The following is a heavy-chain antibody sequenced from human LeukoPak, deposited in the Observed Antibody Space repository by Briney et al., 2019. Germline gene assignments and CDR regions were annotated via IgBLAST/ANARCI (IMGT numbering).Heavy chain of an antibody. Sequence: ASVKVSCKTSGYTFTDYYLHWVRQAPGQGLEWMGWINPNSGRTSSAQKFQGRVTTTRDTSIATVYMEVTWLTSDDTAIYYCARADRLHGGPYLIGPWGQGTLVTVSP. J-gene: IGHJ5*02. CDR3: ARADRLHGGPYLIGP. V-gene: IGHV1-2*02. CDR2: INPNSGRT. CDR1: GYTFTDYY. D-gene: IGHD2-21*01.